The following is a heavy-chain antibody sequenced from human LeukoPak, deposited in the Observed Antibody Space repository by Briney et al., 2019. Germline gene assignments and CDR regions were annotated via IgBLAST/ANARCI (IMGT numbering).Heavy chain of an antibody. D-gene: IGHD6-25*01. Sequence: SETLSLTCTVSGGSISSYYWSWIRQPPGKGLEWIGYIYYSGSTNYNPSLNSRVTISVDTSKNQFSLKLSSVTATDTAVYYCARSTEKADFDYWGQGTLVTVSS. J-gene: IGHJ4*02. CDR1: GGSISSYY. CDR3: ARSTEKADFDY. CDR2: IYYSGST. V-gene: IGHV4-59*08.